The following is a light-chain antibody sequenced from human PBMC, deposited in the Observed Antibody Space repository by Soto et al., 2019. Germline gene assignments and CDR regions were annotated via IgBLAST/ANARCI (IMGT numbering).Light chain of an antibody. CDR2: EVS. J-gene: IGLJ1*01. CDR1: SSDVGDYNY. CDR3: SSYAGSLYV. Sequence: QSALTQPPSASGSPGQSVTISCTGTSSDVGDYNYVSWYQQHPGKAPKLMIDEVSTRPSGVPDRFSGSKSSNTASLTVSGLQSEDEADYYCSSYAGSLYVFGTGTKVTVL. V-gene: IGLV2-8*01.